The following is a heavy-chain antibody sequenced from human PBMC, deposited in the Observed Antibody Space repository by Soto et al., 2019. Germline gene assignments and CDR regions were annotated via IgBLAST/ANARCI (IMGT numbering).Heavy chain of an antibody. CDR2: IWYDGSNK. CDR3: ASENVVVAATSLYNWFDP. D-gene: IGHD2-15*01. CDR1: GFTFSSYG. J-gene: IGHJ5*02. Sequence: QVQLVESGGGVVQPGRSLRLSCAASGFTFSSYGMHWVRQAPGKGLEWVAVIWYDGSNKYYADSVKGRFTISRDNSKNTLYLQMNSLRAEDTAVYYCASENVVVAATSLYNWFDPWGQGTLVTVSS. V-gene: IGHV3-33*01.